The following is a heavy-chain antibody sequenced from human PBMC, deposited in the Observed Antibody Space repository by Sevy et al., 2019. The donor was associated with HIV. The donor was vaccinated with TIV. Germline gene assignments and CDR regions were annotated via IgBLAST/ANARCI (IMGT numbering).Heavy chain of an antibody. V-gene: IGHV3-30*18. Sequence: GGSLRLSCAASGFTFSSYGMHWVRQAPGKGLEWVAVISYDGSNKYYADSVKGRFTISRDNSKNTLNLQMNSLRAEDTAVYYCAKDLTGTTYFDYWGQGTLVTVSS. D-gene: IGHD1-7*01. J-gene: IGHJ4*02. CDR2: ISYDGSNK. CDR1: GFTFSSYG. CDR3: AKDLTGTTYFDY.